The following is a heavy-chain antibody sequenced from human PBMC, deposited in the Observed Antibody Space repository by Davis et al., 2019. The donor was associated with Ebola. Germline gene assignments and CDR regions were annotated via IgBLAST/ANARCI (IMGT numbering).Heavy chain of an antibody. CDR3: AKAACRGGNCPIDF. V-gene: IGHV3-43*02. D-gene: IGHD2-15*01. CDR1: GFVFDDYA. CDR2: INGDGGST. J-gene: IGHJ4*02. Sequence: GESLKISCEGAGFVFDDYAMHWVRQAPGKGLEWVSLINGDGGSTYYAGSLRGRFTVSRDNMKESLYLHIDILRSEDTALYYCAKAACRGGNCPIDFWGQGTLVSVSS.